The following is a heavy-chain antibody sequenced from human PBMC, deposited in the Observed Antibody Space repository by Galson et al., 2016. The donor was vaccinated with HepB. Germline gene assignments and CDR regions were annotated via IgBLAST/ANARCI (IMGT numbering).Heavy chain of an antibody. J-gene: IGHJ4*02. CDR1: EFTLSYHW. V-gene: IGHV3-7*01. CDR3: ARLGGSGWTSDF. D-gene: IGHD6-19*01. CDR2: MKGDETQK. Sequence: SLRLFCAVSEFTLSYHWMNWVRQAPGKGLEWVATMKGDETQKRYVDSVKGGFTLSRGNAESSLFLQMDSLRAEDTAVYYCARLGGSGWTSDFWGQGTLVTVSS.